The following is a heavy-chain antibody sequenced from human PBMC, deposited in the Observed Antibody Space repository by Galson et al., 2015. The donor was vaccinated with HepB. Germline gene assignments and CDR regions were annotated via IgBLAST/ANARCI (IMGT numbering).Heavy chain of an antibody. CDR2: ISFDGDYY. D-gene: IGHD3-22*01. CDR3: AKETGNYYDTTGFNDY. CDR1: GFIFSNYA. J-gene: IGHJ4*02. V-gene: IGHV3-30*09. Sequence: SLRLSCAASGFIFSNYAMHWVRQAPGKGLEWVAAISFDGDYYYHADSVKGRFAISRDNSKNTLYLQMNSLRADDTGIFYCAKETGNYYDTTGFNDYWGQGTLVTVSS.